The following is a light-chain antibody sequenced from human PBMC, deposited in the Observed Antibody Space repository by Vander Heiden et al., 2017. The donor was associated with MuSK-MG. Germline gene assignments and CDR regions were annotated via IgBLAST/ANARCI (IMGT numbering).Light chain of an antibody. J-gene: IGKJ4*01. CDR3: QQQDNSPPFT. Sequence: DLQMPPSPSSLSASVGDRVTITCQASQDIINYLNGYHQKTGKAPHLLIYYASNLETGVPSRFIGSRYCTALTSIISSLQPEDILTNYCQQQDNSPPFTFGRGTKVDIK. V-gene: IGKV1-33*01. CDR1: QDIINY. CDR2: YAS.